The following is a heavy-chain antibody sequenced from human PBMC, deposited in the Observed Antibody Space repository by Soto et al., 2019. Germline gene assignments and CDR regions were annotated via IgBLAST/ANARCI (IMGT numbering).Heavy chain of an antibody. D-gene: IGHD1-26*01. Sequence: ASVKVSCKASGYTFTSYDINWVRQATGQGLEWMGWMNPNSGNTGYAQKFQGRVTMTRNTSISTAYMELSSLRSEDTAVYYCAILTGWDSDDAFYIWGQGTMVTVSS. V-gene: IGHV1-8*01. CDR3: AILTGWDSDDAFYI. CDR2: MNPNSGNT. CDR1: GYTFTSYD. J-gene: IGHJ3*02.